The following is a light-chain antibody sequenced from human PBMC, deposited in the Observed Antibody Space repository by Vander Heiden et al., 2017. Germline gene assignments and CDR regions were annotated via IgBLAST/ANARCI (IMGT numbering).Light chain of an antibody. Sequence: DIQLTQSPSFLSASVCDRVTITCRASQGISSYLAWYQQKPGKAPKLLIYAASTLQSGVPSRLSGSGSGTEFTLTISSLQPEDFATYYCQQLNSYPQTFGQGIKVEIK. CDR1: QGISSY. CDR3: QQLNSYPQT. CDR2: AAS. J-gene: IGKJ1*01. V-gene: IGKV1-9*01.